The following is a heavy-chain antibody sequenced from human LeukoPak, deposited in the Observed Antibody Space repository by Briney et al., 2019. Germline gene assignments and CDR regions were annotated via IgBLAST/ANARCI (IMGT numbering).Heavy chain of an antibody. CDR2: ISGSGGST. CDR3: AKVRETRYSSSWYYFDY. V-gene: IGHV3-23*01. D-gene: IGHD6-13*01. CDR1: GFTFSSHA. Sequence: GGSLRLSCAASGFTFSSHAMSWVRQAPGKGLEWVSAISGSGGSTYYADSVKGRFTISRDNSKNTPYLQMNSLRAEDTAVYYCAKVRETRYSSSWYYFDYWGQGTLVTVSS. J-gene: IGHJ4*02.